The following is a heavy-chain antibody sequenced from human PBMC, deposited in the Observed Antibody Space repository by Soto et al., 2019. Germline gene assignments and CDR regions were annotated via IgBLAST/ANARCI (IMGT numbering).Heavy chain of an antibody. Sequence: ASVKVSCKASGYTFTSYGISWVRQAPGQGLEWMGWISAYNGNTNYAQKLQGRVTMTTDTSTSTAYMELRSLRSDDTAVYYCATTGRDFWSGSRFGPWGQGTLVTVSS. CDR1: GYTFTSYG. CDR2: ISAYNGNT. J-gene: IGHJ5*02. CDR3: ATTGRDFWSGSRFGP. V-gene: IGHV1-18*01. D-gene: IGHD3-3*01.